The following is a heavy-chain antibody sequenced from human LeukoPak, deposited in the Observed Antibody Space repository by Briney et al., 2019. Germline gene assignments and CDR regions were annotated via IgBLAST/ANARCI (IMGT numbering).Heavy chain of an antibody. D-gene: IGHD3-22*01. CDR2: ISGSGGST. CDR1: GFTFSSYA. J-gene: IGHJ3*02. V-gene: IGHV3-23*01. CDR3: VRGRYDSSGYFALDI. Sequence: PGGSLRLSCAASGFTFSSYAMSWVRQAPGKGLEWVSAISGSGGSTYYADSVKGRFTISRDNSKNTLYLQMNSLRAEDTAVYYCVRGRYDSSGYFALDIWGQGTMVTVSS.